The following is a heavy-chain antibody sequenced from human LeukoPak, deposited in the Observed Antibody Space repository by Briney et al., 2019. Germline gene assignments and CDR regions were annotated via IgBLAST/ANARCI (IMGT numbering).Heavy chain of an antibody. CDR3: AKGQQLESRLDC. J-gene: IGHJ4*02. D-gene: IGHD1-1*01. Sequence: GGSLRLSCGAAGFTSSSFAMYWVRQAPGKGLEWVSGISGIDDRAYYADSVKGRFTIFRDNSKNTVHLQMNSLRAEDTALYYCAKGQQLESRLDCWGQGTLVTVAS. CDR1: GFTSSSFA. CDR2: ISGIDDRA. V-gene: IGHV3-23*01.